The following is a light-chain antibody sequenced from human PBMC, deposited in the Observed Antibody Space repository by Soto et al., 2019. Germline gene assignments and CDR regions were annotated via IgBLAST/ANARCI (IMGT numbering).Light chain of an antibody. V-gene: IGLV2-23*01. Sequence: QSVLTQPASVSGSPGQSITLSCTGSSSDVGRYNLVSWYQHHPGKAPKLIIYEAIKRPSGISDRFSGSKSGNTASLTISGLQAEDEADYYCSSYAGNYNVVFGGGTKLTVL. CDR2: EAI. CDR1: SSDVGRYNL. CDR3: SSYAGNYNVV. J-gene: IGLJ2*01.